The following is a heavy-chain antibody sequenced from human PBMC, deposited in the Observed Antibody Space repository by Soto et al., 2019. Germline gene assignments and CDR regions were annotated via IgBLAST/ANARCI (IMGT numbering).Heavy chain of an antibody. CDR1: GGSISGSY. CDR2: VYYTGST. CDR3: ARSVAVPGAHIDY. D-gene: IGHD6-19*01. V-gene: IGHV4-59*01. Sequence: SETLSLTCSVSGGSISGSYWSWIRQSPGKGLEWLGYVYYTGSTNYSPSLRSRVSISVDTSKNEFSLRLSSVTAADTAVYFCARSVAVPGAHIDYWGQRTQVTVSS. J-gene: IGHJ4*02.